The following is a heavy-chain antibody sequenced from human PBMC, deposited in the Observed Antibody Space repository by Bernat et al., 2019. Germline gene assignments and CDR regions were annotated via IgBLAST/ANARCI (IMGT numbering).Heavy chain of an antibody. D-gene: IGHD2-21*01. CDR3: ARDNSAQEKSWWFDP. V-gene: IGHV1-46*01. CDR2: INPSGDRT. J-gene: IGHJ5*02. CDR1: GYTITNHY. Sequence: QVQLVQSGAEVKKPGASVKISCTASGYTITNHYMHWVRQAPGQGPEWVGVINPSGDRTVYAQKFQGKVTMTRDTSTSTVYMEVSSLKSDDTAVYYSARDNSAQEKSWWFDPWGQGTLVTVSS.